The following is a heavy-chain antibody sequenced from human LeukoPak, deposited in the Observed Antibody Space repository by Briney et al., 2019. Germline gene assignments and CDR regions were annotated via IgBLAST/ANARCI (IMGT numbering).Heavy chain of an antibody. J-gene: IGHJ4*02. CDR3: AKDDTPYGGNSPFIDY. Sequence: GGSLRLSCAASGFTFSGSAMHWVRQASGKGLEWVGRIRSKANSYATAYAASVKGRFTISRDDSKNTAYLQMNSLKTEDTAVYYCAKDDTPYGGNSPFIDYWGQGTLVTVSS. CDR2: IRSKANSYAT. V-gene: IGHV3-73*01. D-gene: IGHD4-23*01. CDR1: GFTFSGSA.